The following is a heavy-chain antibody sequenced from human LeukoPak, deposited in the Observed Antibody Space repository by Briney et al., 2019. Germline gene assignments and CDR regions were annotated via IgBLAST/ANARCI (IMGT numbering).Heavy chain of an antibody. D-gene: IGHD3-22*01. CDR2: IWYDGSNK. CDR3: ARESYDSSGYHRYYYYYYGMDV. Sequence: GGSLRLSCAASGFTFSSYGMHWVRQAPGKGLEWVAVIWYDGSNKYYADSVKGRFTISRDNSKNTLYLQMNSLRAEDTAVYYCARESYDSSGYHRYYYYYYGMDVWGQGTTVTVSS. J-gene: IGHJ6*02. CDR1: GFTFSSYG. V-gene: IGHV3-33*01.